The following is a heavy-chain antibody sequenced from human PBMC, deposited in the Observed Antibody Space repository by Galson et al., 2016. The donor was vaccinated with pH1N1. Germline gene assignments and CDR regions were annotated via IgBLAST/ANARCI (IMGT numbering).Heavy chain of an antibody. V-gene: IGHV5-51*01. J-gene: IGHJ3*02. CDR3: ARQDDFGDYRGDAFDI. CDR1: GSSFATYW. CDR2: IYPSDSDT. D-gene: IGHD4-17*01. Sequence: QSGAEVKKPGDSLKISCQGSGSSFATYWVGWVRQMPGKGLEWVGIIYPSDSDTRYSPPFQGQVTISIDKSINTAYLQWSSLKASDTAMYYCARQDDFGDYRGDAFDIWGQGTMVIVSS.